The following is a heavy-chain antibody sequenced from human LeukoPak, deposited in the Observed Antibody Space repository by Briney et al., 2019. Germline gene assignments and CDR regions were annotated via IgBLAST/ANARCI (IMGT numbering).Heavy chain of an antibody. D-gene: IGHD2-2*01. V-gene: IGHV5-51*01. J-gene: IGHJ2*01. Sequence: GESLNISFQGSGYSFTSYWIGWVRPMPGKGLEWMGIIYPGDSDTRYSPSFQGQVTISADKSISTAYLQWSSPKASDTAMYYCARRRYCSSTSCPRYWYFDLWGRGTLVTVSS. CDR3: ARRRYCSSTSCPRYWYFDL. CDR1: GYSFTSYW. CDR2: IYPGDSDT.